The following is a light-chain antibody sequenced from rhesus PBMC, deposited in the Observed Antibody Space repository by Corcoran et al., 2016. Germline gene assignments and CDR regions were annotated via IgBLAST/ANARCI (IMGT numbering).Light chain of an antibody. CDR2: YAS. Sequence: DIQMTQSPSSLSASVGDTVTITCRASQGISNNLAWYQQKPGKVPKVLIYYASTLQSGVPSRFSGSGSGTDCTLPISSLQPEDFATYYCQHGYGTPFTFGPGTKLDIK. V-gene: IGKV1S15*01. CDR1: QGISNN. CDR3: QHGYGTPFT. J-gene: IGKJ3*01.